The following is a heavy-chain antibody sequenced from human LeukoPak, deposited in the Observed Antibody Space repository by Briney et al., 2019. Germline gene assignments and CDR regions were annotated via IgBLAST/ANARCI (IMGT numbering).Heavy chain of an antibody. Sequence: PSQTLSLTCTVSGDSISSGSYYWSWIRQPAGKGLEWIGRIYTSGSTNYNPSLKSRVTISVDTSKNQFSLKLSSVTAADTAVYYCASRMWGYYYDSSGYTWGQGTLVTVSS. V-gene: IGHV4-61*02. D-gene: IGHD3-22*01. CDR3: ASRMWGYYYDSSGYT. CDR2: IYTSGST. CDR1: GDSISSGSYY. J-gene: IGHJ5*02.